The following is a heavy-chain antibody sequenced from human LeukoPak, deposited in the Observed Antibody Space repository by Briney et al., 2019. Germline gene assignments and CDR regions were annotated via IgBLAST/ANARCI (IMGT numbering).Heavy chain of an antibody. J-gene: IGHJ4*02. D-gene: IGHD2-2*01. CDR3: AREQYCSSTSCPFGY. V-gene: IGHV4-38-2*02. CDR2: IYHSGST. Sequence: SETLSLXCAVSGYSISSGYYWGWIRQPPGKGLEWIGSIYHSGSTYYNPSLKSRVTISVDTSKNQFSLKLSSVTAADTAVYSCAREQYCSSTSCPFGYWGQGTLVTVSS. CDR1: GYSISSGYY.